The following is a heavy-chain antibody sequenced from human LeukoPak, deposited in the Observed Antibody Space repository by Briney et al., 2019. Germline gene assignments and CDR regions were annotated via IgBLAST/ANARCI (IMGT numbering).Heavy chain of an antibody. CDR2: IKQDGSEK. Sequence: PGGSLRLSCAASGFTFSSYWMSWVRQAPGKGLEWVANIKQDGSEKYYVDSVKGRFTISRDNSKNTLYLQMNSLRAEDTAVYYYARDKRANTGSDAFDIWGQGTMVTVSS. J-gene: IGHJ3*02. D-gene: IGHD1-26*01. CDR3: ARDKRANTGSDAFDI. V-gene: IGHV3-7*03. CDR1: GFTFSSYW.